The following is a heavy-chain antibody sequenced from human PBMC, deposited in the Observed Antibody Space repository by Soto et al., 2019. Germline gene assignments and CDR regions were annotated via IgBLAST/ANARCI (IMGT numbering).Heavy chain of an antibody. CDR2: ISGSGDIT. V-gene: IGHV3-23*01. D-gene: IGHD3-9*01. CDR1: GFSFSNSA. J-gene: IGHJ4*02. Sequence: EVQLLESGGGLVQPGGSLRLSCAVSGFSFSNSAMTWVRQAPGKGLEWVSGISGSGDITYNTDSVKGRFAISRDTSKYVVYLQMRSLRAEDTAVYYCAKVPQWVLRYHDWFFDYWGQGTLVTVSS. CDR3: AKVPQWVLRYHDWFFDY.